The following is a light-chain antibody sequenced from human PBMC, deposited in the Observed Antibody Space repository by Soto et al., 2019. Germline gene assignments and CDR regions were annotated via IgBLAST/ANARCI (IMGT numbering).Light chain of an antibody. Sequence: SVLTQPTSVSGAPGQRVTISCTGSSSNIGAGYDVHWYQQLPGTAPKLLIYGNSNRPSGVPDRFSGSKSGTSASLAITGLQAEDEADYYCQSYDSSLSGVVFGGGTKLTVL. CDR1: SSNIGAGYD. CDR2: GNS. V-gene: IGLV1-40*01. J-gene: IGLJ2*01. CDR3: QSYDSSLSGVV.